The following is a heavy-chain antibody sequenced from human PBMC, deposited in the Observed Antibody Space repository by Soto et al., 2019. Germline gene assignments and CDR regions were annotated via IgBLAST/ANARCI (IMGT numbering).Heavy chain of an antibody. CDR2: IYYSGST. J-gene: IGHJ4*02. CDR3: ERGSLIWFGEDYFDY. V-gene: IGHV4-31*03. D-gene: IGHD3-10*01. Sequence: SEILSLTCTVSGGSSSSGGYYWSWIRRHPGKGLEWIGYIYYSGSTYYNPSLKSRVTISVDTSKNQFSLKLSSVTAADTAVYYCERGSLIWFGEDYFDYWGQGTLVNVSS. CDR1: GGSSSSGGYY.